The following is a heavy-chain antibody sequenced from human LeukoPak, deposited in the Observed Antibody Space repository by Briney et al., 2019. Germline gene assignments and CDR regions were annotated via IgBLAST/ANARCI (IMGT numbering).Heavy chain of an antibody. CDR3: ATGSGLWSPDH. CDR1: GFTFSSYS. Sequence: GGSLRLSCAASGFTFSSYSMHWVRQAPGKGLVWVSLIASEGRSTSYADSVKGRFTSSRDNAKNSLYLQMNALRVKDTAFYDCATGSGLWSPDHWGEGTLVTVSS. CDR2: IASEGRST. D-gene: IGHD5-18*01. V-gene: IGHV3-74*01. J-gene: IGHJ4*02.